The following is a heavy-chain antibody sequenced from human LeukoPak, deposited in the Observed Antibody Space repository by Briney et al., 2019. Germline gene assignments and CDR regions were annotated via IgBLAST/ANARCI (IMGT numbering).Heavy chain of an antibody. CDR3: ARQRIKPFDY. Sequence: SETLSLTRTVSGGSISSSSYYWGWIRQPPGKGLEWIGSIYYSGSTYYNPSLKSRVTISVDTSKNQFSLKLSSVTAADTAVYYCARQRIKPFDYWGQGTLVTVSS. J-gene: IGHJ4*02. CDR2: IYYSGST. CDR1: GGSISSSSYY. V-gene: IGHV4-39*01. D-gene: IGHD1-14*01.